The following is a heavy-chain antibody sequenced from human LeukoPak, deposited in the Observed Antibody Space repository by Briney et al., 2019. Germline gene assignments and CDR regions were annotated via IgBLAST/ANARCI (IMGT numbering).Heavy chain of an antibody. CDR1: GFTFTRFW. J-gene: IGHJ5*02. V-gene: IGHV3-7*01. Sequence: GGSLRLSCAAPGFTFTRFWLTWVRQSPGKGLEWVANINPDGTKTTYVDSVEGRFAISRDNAKNSVFLLMTSLRAEDTAMYYCATAPASVDSSWGQGTLVAVSS. CDR2: INPDGTKT. CDR3: ATAPASVDSS. D-gene: IGHD2-2*01.